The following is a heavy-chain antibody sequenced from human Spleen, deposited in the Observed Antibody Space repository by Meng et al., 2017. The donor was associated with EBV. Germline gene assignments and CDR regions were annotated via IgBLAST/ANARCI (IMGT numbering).Heavy chain of an antibody. CDR1: GDNVSNSSFA. CDR2: TYYRSKWNN. V-gene: IGHV6-1*01. CDR3: ARGQSSKRAIDY. D-gene: IGHD1-26*01. Sequence: QVQLQQSGPGLLTPSQTLSLTCAISGDNVSNSSFAWNWIRQSPSRGLEWLSRTYYRSKWNNDYAISVRSRITVNADTSKNQISLHLTSVTPEDAAVYFCARGQSSKRAIDYWGQGTLVTVSS. J-gene: IGHJ4*02.